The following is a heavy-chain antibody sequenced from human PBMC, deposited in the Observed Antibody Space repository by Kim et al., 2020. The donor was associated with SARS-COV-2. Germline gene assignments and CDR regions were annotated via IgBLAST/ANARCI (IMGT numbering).Heavy chain of an antibody. D-gene: IGHD5-18*01. CDR3: AGPRNTAYGMDV. J-gene: IGHJ6*02. Sequence: SDADSVNGPITISKDTAKTTLYLQMNSLRAADTAVYYCAGPRNTAYGMDVWGQGTTVTVSS. V-gene: IGHV3-74*01.